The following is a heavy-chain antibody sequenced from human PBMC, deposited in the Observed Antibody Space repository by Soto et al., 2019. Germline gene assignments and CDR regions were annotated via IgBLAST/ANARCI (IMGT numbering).Heavy chain of an antibody. J-gene: IGHJ4*02. V-gene: IGHV4-39*01. CDR3: AKLLAVAGYYFDY. CDR1: GGSISSSSYY. CDR2: IYYSGST. Sequence: ETLSLTCTVSGGSISSSSYYWGWIRRPPGKGLEWIGSIYYSGSTYYNPSLKSRVTISVDTSKNQFSLKLSSVTAADKAVYYCAKLLAVAGYYFDYWGQGTLVTVSS. D-gene: IGHD6-19*01.